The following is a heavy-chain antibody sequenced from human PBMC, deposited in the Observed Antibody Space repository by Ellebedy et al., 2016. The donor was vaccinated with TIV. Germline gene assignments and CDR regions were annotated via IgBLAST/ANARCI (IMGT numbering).Heavy chain of an antibody. D-gene: IGHD5-24*01. CDR1: VSTLSRYA. J-gene: IGHJ6*02. V-gene: IGHV1-69*04. CDR2: IIPILGIA. CDR3: ARSTDGYNFYYYYYGMDV. Sequence: AASVKVSCKASVSTLSRYAMSWVRHSPGQGPERIPRIIPILGIANYAQKFQGRVTMTTDKSTSTAYMELRSLRSDDTAVYYCARSTDGYNFYYYYYGMDVWGQGTTVTVSS.